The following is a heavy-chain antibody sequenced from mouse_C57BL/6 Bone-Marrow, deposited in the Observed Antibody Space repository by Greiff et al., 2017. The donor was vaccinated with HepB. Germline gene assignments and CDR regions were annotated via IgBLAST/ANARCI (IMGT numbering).Heavy chain of an antibody. D-gene: IGHD1-1*01. CDR1: GFSLTSYG. CDR3: ARNFSYFYGSIFYAMDY. Sequence: VQLQQSGPGLVQPSQSLSITCTVSGFSLTSYGVHWVRQSPGKGLEWLGVIWSGGSTDYNAAFISRLSISKDNSKSQIFFNMNSLQADDTAIYYCARNFSYFYGSIFYAMDYWGQGTPVTASP. CDR2: IWSGGST. J-gene: IGHJ4*01. V-gene: IGHV2-2*01.